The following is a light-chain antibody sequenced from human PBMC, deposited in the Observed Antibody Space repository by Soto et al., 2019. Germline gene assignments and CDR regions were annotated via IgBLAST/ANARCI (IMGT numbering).Light chain of an antibody. Sequence: EIVLTQSPATLSLSPGERATLSCRASQSVSSFLAWYQQTPGKATRLLIYDASNRATGIPARFSGGGSGTNFTFTISSLEPEDFAVYYCQQRSNWPLTFGGGTKVDIK. CDR3: QQRSNWPLT. CDR1: QSVSSF. V-gene: IGKV3-11*01. CDR2: DAS. J-gene: IGKJ4*01.